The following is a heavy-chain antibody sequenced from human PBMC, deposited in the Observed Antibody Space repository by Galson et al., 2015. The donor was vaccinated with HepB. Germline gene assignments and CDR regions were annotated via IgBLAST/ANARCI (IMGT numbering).Heavy chain of an antibody. V-gene: IGHV3-23*01. J-gene: IGHJ6*02. CDR2: VTGSGDMT. Sequence: SLRLSCAASGFRFNSYAMTWVRQAPGKGLEWVSGVTGSGDMTYYADFVKDRFTISRDNSKNNLFLQVNSLRVEDTAVYYCAKGAYLSSAYLYGMDLWGHGTTVIVSS. CDR1: GFRFNSYA. D-gene: IGHD6-6*01. CDR3: AKGAYLSSAYLYGMDL.